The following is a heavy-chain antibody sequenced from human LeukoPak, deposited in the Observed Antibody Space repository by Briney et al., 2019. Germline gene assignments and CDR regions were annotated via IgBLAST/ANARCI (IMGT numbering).Heavy chain of an antibody. Sequence: SETLSLTCTVSGGSVANSAYCWGWIRQPPGKGLEWIATINYSGSSNYNPSLKSRVIISIDTVKDQFSLRLTSVTAADTAVYYCARCWTLARRFDPSGPGTLITVSS. CDR2: INYSGSS. CDR3: ARCWTLARRFDP. CDR1: GGSVANSAYC. D-gene: IGHD3/OR15-3a*01. V-gene: IGHV4-39*01. J-gene: IGHJ5*02.